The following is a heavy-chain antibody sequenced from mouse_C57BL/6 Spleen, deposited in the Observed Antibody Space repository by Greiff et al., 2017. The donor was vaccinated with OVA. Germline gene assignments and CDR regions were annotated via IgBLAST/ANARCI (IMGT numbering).Heavy chain of an antibody. D-gene: IGHD2-1*01. J-gene: IGHJ3*01. CDR1: GFTFSDYG. CDR2: ISSGSSTI. Sequence: DVKLVESGGGLVKPGGSLKLSCAASGFTFSDYGMHWVRQAPEKGLEWVAYISSGSSTIYYADTVKGRFTISRDNAKNTLFLQMTSLKSEDTAMYYCARPDGNYPAWFAYWGQGTLVTVSA. V-gene: IGHV5-17*01. CDR3: ARPDGNYPAWFAY.